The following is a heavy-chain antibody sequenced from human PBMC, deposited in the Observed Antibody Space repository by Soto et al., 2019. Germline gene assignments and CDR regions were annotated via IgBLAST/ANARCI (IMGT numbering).Heavy chain of an antibody. CDR1: GYTFTRYG. Sequence: QVQLVQSGAEVKNPGASVKVSCKASGYTFTRYGIGWARQAPGQGLEWMGWINTYNGNTNYAPNVQGRVTLPTDTSTSTAYMELRSLRSNDTAIYYCAMVDVYVTPSPQDVWGQGTTVIVSS. D-gene: IGHD3-16*01. V-gene: IGHV1-18*01. CDR2: INTYNGNT. CDR3: AMVDVYVTPSPQDV. J-gene: IGHJ6*02.